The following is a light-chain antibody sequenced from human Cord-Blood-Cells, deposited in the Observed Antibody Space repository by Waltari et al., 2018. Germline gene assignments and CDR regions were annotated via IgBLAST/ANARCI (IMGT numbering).Light chain of an antibody. CDR3: SSYTSSSSWV. CDR2: DVS. CDR1: SSDLGGSNY. V-gene: IGLV2-14*01. J-gene: IGLJ3*02. Sequence: QSALTQPASVSGSPGQSITIPCPGTSSDLGGSNYVSWYTQHQGRAPKLMIYDVSKRPSGVSNRFSGSKSGNTASLTISGLQAEDEADYYCSSYTSSSSWVFGGGTKLTVL.